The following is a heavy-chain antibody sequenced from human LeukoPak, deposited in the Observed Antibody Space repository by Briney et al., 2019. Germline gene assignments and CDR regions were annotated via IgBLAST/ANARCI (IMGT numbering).Heavy chain of an antibody. D-gene: IGHD6-19*01. J-gene: IGHJ4*02. CDR1: GGSFSGYY. CDR3: ARGGPGYRSGWYNY. CDR2: INHSGST. V-gene: IGHV4-34*01. Sequence: PSATLSLTCAVYGGSFSGYYRSWIRQPPGKGLEWIGEINHSGSTNYNPSLKSRVTISVDTSKNQFSLKLSSVTAADTAVYYCARGGPGYRSGWYNYWGQGTLVTVSS.